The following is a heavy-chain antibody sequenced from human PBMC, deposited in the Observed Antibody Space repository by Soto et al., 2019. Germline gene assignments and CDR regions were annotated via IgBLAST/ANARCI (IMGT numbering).Heavy chain of an antibody. CDR1: GGSFSGYY. Sequence: SETLSLTCAVYGGSFSGYYWSWIRQPPGKGLEWIGEINHSGSTNYNPSLKSRVTISVDTSKNQFSLKLSSVTAADTAVYYCARGLRGYCSSTSCDYYYYMDVWGKGTTVTSP. CDR2: INHSGST. CDR3: ARGLRGYCSSTSCDYYYYMDV. D-gene: IGHD2-2*01. J-gene: IGHJ6*03. V-gene: IGHV4-34*01.